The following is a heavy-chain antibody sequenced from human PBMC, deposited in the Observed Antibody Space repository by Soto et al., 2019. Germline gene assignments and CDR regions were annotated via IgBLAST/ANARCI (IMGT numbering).Heavy chain of an antibody. CDR2: ISYDGSNK. CDR3: AKAVGYCSSSSCRDYYYYYGMDV. V-gene: IGHV3-30*18. Sequence: PGGSLRLSCAASGFTFSSYGMHWVRQAPGKGLEWVAVISYDGSNKYYGDSVKGRFTISRDNSKNTLYLQMNSLRAEDTAVYYCAKAVGYCSSSSCRDYYYYYGMDVWGHGTTVTVSS. CDR1: GFTFSSYG. D-gene: IGHD2-2*01. J-gene: IGHJ6*02.